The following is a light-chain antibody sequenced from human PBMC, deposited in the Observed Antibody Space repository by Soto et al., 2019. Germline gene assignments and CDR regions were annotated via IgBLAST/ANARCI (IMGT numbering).Light chain of an antibody. CDR3: QQLHSYPYT. J-gene: IGKJ2*01. CDR1: QRISGW. CDR2: KTS. V-gene: IGKV1-5*03. Sequence: DIQMTQSPSTLSASVGDRVTITCRASQRISGWLAWYQQRPGKAPKLLIYKTSSLESGVPSRFSGSESGTEFTLTISSLQPDDFATYYCQQLHSYPYTFGQGTKLEIK.